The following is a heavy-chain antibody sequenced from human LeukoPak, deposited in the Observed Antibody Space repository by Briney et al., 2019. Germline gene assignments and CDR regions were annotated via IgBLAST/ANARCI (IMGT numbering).Heavy chain of an antibody. D-gene: IGHD3-3*01. J-gene: IGHJ6*04. CDR2: IYYSGST. Sequence: SETLSLTCTVSGGSISSYYWSWIRQPPGKGLEWIGYIYYSGSTNYNPSLKSRVTISVDTSKNQFSLKLSSVTAADTAVYYCARARFRSGPALGVWGKGTTVTVSS. CDR1: GGSISSYY. CDR3: ARARFRSGPALGV. V-gene: IGHV4-59*01.